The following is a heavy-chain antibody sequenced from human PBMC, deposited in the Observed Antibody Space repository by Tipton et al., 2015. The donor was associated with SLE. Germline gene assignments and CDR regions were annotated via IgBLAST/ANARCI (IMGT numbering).Heavy chain of an antibody. J-gene: IGHJ5*02. Sequence: TLSLTCTVSGGSISSHYCNWIRQPPGKGLEWIGYIFSSGNTNYNPSLKSRVTISVDTSKNQFSLKLSSVTAADTAVYYCARKSGYPNNWFDPWGQGTLVTVSS. V-gene: IGHV4-59*08. CDR3: ARKSGYPNNWFDP. D-gene: IGHD3-3*01. CDR2: IFSSGNT. CDR1: GGSISSHY.